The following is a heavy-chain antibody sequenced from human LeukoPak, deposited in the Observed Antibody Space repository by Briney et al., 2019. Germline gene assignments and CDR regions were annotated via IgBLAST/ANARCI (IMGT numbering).Heavy chain of an antibody. V-gene: IGHV3-48*04. CDR1: GFTFSSYA. CDR3: ARDQSYYGSGSPMNV. Sequence: GGSLRLSCAASGFTFSSYAMSWVRQAPGKGLEWVSYISNSGSTIYYADSVKGRFTISRDNAKNSLYLQMNSLRAEDTAVYYCARDQSYYGSGSPMNVWGKGTTVTVSS. J-gene: IGHJ6*03. D-gene: IGHD3-10*01. CDR2: ISNSGSTI.